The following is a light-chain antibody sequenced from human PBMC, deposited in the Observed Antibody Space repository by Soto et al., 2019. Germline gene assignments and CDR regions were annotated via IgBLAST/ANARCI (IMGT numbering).Light chain of an antibody. J-gene: IGLJ1*01. CDR3: SSYTSSSTLV. Sequence: QSVLTQPASVSGSPGQSITISCTGTSSDVGGYNYVSWYQQHPGKAPKLMIYVVSNRPSGVSNRFSGSKSGNTASLTISGLQAEDEADYYCSSYTSSSTLVFGTGTKVTV. V-gene: IGLV2-14*01. CDR2: VVS. CDR1: SSDVGGYNY.